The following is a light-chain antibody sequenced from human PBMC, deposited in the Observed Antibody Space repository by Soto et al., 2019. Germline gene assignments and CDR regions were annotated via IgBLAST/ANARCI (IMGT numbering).Light chain of an antibody. V-gene: IGKV3-20*01. CDR1: QSVSSIY. J-gene: IGKJ1*01. CDR3: QQYGRSPRT. CDR2: GAS. Sequence: EIVLTQSPGTLSLSPGERATLSCRASQSVSSIYLAWYQQKPGQAPRLLMHGASSRATGIPDRFSGSGSGTDFTLTISRLEPEDFAVYYCQQYGRSPRTFGQGTKVEIK.